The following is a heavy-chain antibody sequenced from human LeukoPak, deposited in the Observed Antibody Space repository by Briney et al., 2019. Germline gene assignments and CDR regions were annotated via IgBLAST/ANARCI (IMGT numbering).Heavy chain of an antibody. Sequence: ASVKVSCKASGYTFTSYGISWVRQAPGQGLEWMGWISAYNGNTNYAQKLQGRVTMTTDTSTSTAYMELRSLRSDDTAVYYCARGAYSGSQLGYYYGMDVWGQGTTVTVSS. CDR3: ARGAYSGSQLGYYYGMDV. CDR1: GYTFTSYG. J-gene: IGHJ6*02. V-gene: IGHV1-18*01. CDR2: ISAYNGNT. D-gene: IGHD1-26*01.